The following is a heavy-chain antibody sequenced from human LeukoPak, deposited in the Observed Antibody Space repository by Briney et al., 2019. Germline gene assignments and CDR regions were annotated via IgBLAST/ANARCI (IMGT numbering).Heavy chain of an antibody. D-gene: IGHD2-15*01. CDR3: AKARGSRYCSGGSCYGYFDY. Sequence: GGSLRLSCAASGFTFDDYAMHWVRQAPGKGLEWVSGISWNSCSIGYADSVKGRFTISRDNAKNSLYLQMNSLRAEDTALYYCAKARGSRYCSGGSCYGYFDYWGQGTLVTVSS. J-gene: IGHJ4*02. CDR1: GFTFDDYA. CDR2: ISWNSCSI. V-gene: IGHV3-9*01.